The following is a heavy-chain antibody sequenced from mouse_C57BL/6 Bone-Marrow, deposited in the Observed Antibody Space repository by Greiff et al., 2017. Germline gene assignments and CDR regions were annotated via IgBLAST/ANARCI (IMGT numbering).Heavy chain of an antibody. V-gene: IGHV2-6*01. CDR3: ASITVAY. D-gene: IGHD1-2*01. CDR1: GFSLTSYG. CDR2: IWGVGST. Sequence: VKLQESGPGLVAPSQSLSITCTVSGFSLTSYGVDWVRKSPGKGLEWLGVIWGVGSTNSNSSLKSRLSISKDNSKSQVFLKMNSLQPDDTAMYYCASITVAYWGQGTLVTVSA. J-gene: IGHJ3*01.